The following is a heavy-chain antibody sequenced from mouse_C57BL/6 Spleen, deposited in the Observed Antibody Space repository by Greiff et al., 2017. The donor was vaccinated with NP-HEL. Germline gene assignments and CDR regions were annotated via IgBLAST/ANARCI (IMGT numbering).Heavy chain of an antibody. D-gene: IGHD4-1*01. J-gene: IGHJ4*01. CDR1: GFTFSDAW. CDR2: IRHKANNHAT. Sequence: DVKLVESGGGLVQPGGSMKLSCAASGFTFSDAWMDWVRQSPEKGLEWVAEIRHKANNHATYYAESVKGRFTISRDDSKSSVYLHMNSLRAVDTGIYYCTWRANGDEGFAMDDWGKGTSVTASS. CDR3: TWRANGDEGFAMDD. V-gene: IGHV6-6*01.